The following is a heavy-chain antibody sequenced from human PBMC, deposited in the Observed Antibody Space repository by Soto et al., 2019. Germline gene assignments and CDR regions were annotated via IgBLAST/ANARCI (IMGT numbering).Heavy chain of an antibody. J-gene: IGHJ4*02. CDR2: INAGNGNT. V-gene: IGHV1-3*01. Sequence: GASVKVSCKVSGYTFTSYAIHWVRQAPGQSLEWMGWINAGNGNTKYSQKFQGRVTITRGTSASTAYMELSSLRSEDTAVYYCASAGYCSSTSCSTPMVLWGQGTLVTVSS. CDR1: GYTFTSYA. CDR3: ASAGYCSSTSCSTPMVL. D-gene: IGHD2-2*01.